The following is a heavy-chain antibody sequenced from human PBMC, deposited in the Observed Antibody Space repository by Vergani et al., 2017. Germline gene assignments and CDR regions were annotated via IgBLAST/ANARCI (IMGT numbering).Heavy chain of an antibody. Sequence: QVTLQESGPVLVKPTETLTLTCTVSGFSLSNARMGVSWIRQPPGKALEWLAHMFSNDEKSYSTSLKSRLTISKDTSKSQVVLTMTNMDPVDTATYYCARIRYYYYYYDMDVWGKGTTVTVSS. CDR1: GFSLSNARMG. CDR2: MFSNDEK. J-gene: IGHJ6*03. CDR3: ARIRYYYYYYDMDV. V-gene: IGHV2-26*01.